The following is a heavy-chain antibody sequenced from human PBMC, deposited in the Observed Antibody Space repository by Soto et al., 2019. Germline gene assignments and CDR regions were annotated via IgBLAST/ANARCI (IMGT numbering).Heavy chain of an antibody. CDR3: ARGYDYYDSSGYYY. J-gene: IGHJ4*02. V-gene: IGHV3-48*02. CDR2: ISSSSSTI. Sequence: EVQLVESGGGLVQPGGSLRLSCAAPGFTFSSYSMNWVRQAPGKGLEWVSYISSSSSTIYYADSVKGRFTISRDNAKNSLYLQMNSLRDEDTAVYYCARGYDYYDSSGYYYWGQGTLVTVSS. CDR1: GFTFSSYS. D-gene: IGHD3-22*01.